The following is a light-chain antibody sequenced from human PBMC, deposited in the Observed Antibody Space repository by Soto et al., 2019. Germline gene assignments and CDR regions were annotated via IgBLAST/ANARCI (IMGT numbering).Light chain of an antibody. CDR2: GAS. J-gene: IGKJ4*01. V-gene: IGKV3-15*01. CDR3: QQYNNWPLT. CDR1: QSVSSN. Sequence: EVGMTQSPATLSVSQGERATLSCRASQSVSSNLAWYQQKPGQAPRLLIYGASTRATGIPARFSGSGSGTEFTLTISSLQSEDFAVYYCQQYNNWPLTFGGGTKVAIK.